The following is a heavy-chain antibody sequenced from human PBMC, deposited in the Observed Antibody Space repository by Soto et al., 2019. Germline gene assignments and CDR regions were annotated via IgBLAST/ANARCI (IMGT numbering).Heavy chain of an antibody. J-gene: IGHJ4*02. V-gene: IGHV1-69*13. D-gene: IGHD3-22*01. CDR1: GGTFSSYA. CDR2: IIPIFGTA. CDR3: ARSYDSSGQFDY. Sequence: SVKVSCKASGGTFSSYAISWVRQAPGQGLEWMGGIIPIFGTANYAQKFQGRVTITADESTSTAYMELSSLRSEDTAVYYCARSYDSSGQFDYWGQGTLVTAPQ.